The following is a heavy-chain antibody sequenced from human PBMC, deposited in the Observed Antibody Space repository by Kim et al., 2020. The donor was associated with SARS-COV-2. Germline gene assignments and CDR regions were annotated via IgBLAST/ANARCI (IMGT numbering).Heavy chain of an antibody. Sequence: GGSLRLSCAASGFTFSSYWMTWVRQAPGKGLEWVANIKEDGSEKFYVDSVKGRFTISRDNAKNSLYLQMNSLRAEDTAVYYCARQGYYDSDAYYFWGQGTLVTVSS. V-gene: IGHV3-7*01. CDR1: GFTFSSYW. D-gene: IGHD3-22*01. CDR2: IKEDGSEK. CDR3: ARQGYYDSDAYYF. J-gene: IGHJ4*02.